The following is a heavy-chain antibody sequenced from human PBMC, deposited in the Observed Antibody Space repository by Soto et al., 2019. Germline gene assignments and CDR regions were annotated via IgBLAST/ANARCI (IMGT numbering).Heavy chain of an antibody. CDR2: FSGRDATT. Sequence: PGGSLRLSCAASGFTFRRYTMSWVRQAPGKGLEWVSSFSGRDATTYYADSVKGRFTISRDNSKNTLYLQMNSLRAEDTALYFCVRTIVGATKGGWFDPWGQGALVTVSS. CDR3: VRTIVGATKGGWFDP. CDR1: GFTFRRYT. D-gene: IGHD1-26*01. J-gene: IGHJ5*02. V-gene: IGHV3-23*01.